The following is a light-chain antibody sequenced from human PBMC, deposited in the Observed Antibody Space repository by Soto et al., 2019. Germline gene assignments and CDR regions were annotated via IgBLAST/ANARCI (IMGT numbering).Light chain of an antibody. Sequence: EIVLTQSPGTLSLSPGERATLSCRASQSVSSSYLAWYQQKPGQAPRLLIYGASSRATGIPDRFSGSGSGTDFTLTISRLEAGDFAVYYCQQFDTLPPSTFGQGTRLEIK. CDR1: QSVSSSY. CDR2: GAS. J-gene: IGKJ5*01. V-gene: IGKV3-20*01. CDR3: QQFDTLPPST.